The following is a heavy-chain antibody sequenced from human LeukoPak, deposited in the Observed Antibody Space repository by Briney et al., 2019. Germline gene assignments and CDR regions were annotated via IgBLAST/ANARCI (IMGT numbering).Heavy chain of an antibody. CDR3: ARVVYSGYDFRGAMDV. Sequence: SETLSLTCSVSGDSISPYYWSWIRQPPGKGLEWIGYIYYTGSTNHNPSLKSRVTISVDTSKNQFSLKLSSVTAADTAVYYCARVVYSGYDFRGAMDVWGKGTTVTVSS. V-gene: IGHV4-59*01. CDR1: GDSISPYY. J-gene: IGHJ6*03. D-gene: IGHD5-12*01. CDR2: IYYTGST.